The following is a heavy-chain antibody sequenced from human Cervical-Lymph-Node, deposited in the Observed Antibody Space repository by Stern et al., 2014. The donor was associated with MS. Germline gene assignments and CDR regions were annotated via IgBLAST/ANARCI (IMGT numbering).Heavy chain of an antibody. Sequence: EMQLVESGGRLVQPGGSLKLSCAVSGITFTASAVHWVRQTAERGLEWVGPMRSKSNNYATWYAAAVKGNFTISREESENTAYLQMNSLKIEDTAIYYCNIILDQMPASSRRFDFWGQGTLVTVSP. V-gene: IGHV3-73*01. D-gene: IGHD2-2*01. CDR2: MRSKSNNYAT. CDR1: GITFTASA. J-gene: IGHJ4*02. CDR3: NIILDQMPASSRRFDF.